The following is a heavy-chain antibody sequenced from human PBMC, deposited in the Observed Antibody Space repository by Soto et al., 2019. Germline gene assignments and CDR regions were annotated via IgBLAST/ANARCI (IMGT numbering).Heavy chain of an antibody. J-gene: IGHJ6*02. D-gene: IGHD6-13*01. CDR3: ARDSSSSWYGLLRDYYYGMDV. Sequence: PSETLSLTCTVYGGSISSYYWSWIRQPAGKGLEWIGRIYTSGSTNYNPSLKSQVTMSVDTSKNQFSLKLSSVTAADTAVYYCARDSSSSWYGLLRDYYYGMDVWGQGTTVTVSS. CDR1: GGSISSYY. V-gene: IGHV4-4*07. CDR2: IYTSGST.